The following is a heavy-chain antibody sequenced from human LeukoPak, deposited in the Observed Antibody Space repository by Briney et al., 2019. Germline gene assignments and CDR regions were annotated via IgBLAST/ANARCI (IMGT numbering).Heavy chain of an antibody. Sequence: PGGSRRLSCAASGFTFSSYAMSWVRQAPGKGLEWVSAISGSGGSTYYADSVKGRFTISRDNSKNTLYLQMNSLRAEDTAVYYCAKDRSSYGNYFDYWGQGTLVTVSS. CDR1: GFTFSSYA. V-gene: IGHV3-23*01. D-gene: IGHD5-18*01. J-gene: IGHJ4*02. CDR2: ISGSGGST. CDR3: AKDRSSYGNYFDY.